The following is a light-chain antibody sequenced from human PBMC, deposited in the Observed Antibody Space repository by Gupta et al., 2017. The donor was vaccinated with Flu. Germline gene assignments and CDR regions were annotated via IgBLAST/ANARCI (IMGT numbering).Light chain of an antibody. Sequence: QSVLTQTPSVSGAPGQRVTISCTRSSSNIGAGYDVHWYQQLPGTAPKLLIYGISNRPSGVPDRFAGSKSGTSAFLAITGLQAGDEADYYSQSYDSSLRGSWVFGGGTKLSVL. CDR3: QSYDSSLRGSWV. CDR2: GIS. J-gene: IGLJ3*02. V-gene: IGLV1-40*01. CDR1: SSNIGAGYD.